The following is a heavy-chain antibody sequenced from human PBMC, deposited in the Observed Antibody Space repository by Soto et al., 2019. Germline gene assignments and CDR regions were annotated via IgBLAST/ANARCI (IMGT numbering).Heavy chain of an antibody. D-gene: IGHD3-9*01. CDR2: IYYSGST. J-gene: IGHJ6*02. CDR1: GGSISSYY. V-gene: IGHV4-59*01. Sequence: LSLTCTVSGGSISSYYWSWIRQPPGKGLEWIGYIYYSGSTNYNPSLKSRVTISVDTSKNQFSLKLSSVTAADTAVYYCARESELRYFDWLPDYGMDVWGQGTTVTVSS. CDR3: ARESELRYFDWLPDYGMDV.